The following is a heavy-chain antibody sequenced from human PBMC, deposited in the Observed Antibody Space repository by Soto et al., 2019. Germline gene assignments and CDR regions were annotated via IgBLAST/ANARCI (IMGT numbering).Heavy chain of an antibody. Sequence: TGGSLRLSCAASGFTFSSCGMHWVRQAPGKGLEWVAVISYDGSNKYYADSVKGRFTISRDNSKNTLYLQMNSLRAEDTAVYYCAKDREYSSGWYVPLGTGFDYWGQGTLVTVSS. CDR1: GFTFSSCG. D-gene: IGHD6-19*01. V-gene: IGHV3-30*18. J-gene: IGHJ4*02. CDR2: ISYDGSNK. CDR3: AKDREYSSGWYVPLGTGFDY.